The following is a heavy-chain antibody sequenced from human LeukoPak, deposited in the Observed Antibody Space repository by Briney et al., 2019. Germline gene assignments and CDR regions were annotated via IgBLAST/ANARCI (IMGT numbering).Heavy chain of an antibody. CDR2: INHSGST. D-gene: IGHD4-23*01. Sequence: SETLSLTCAVYGGSFSGYYWSWIRQPPGKGLEWIGEINHSGSTNYNPSLKSRVTISVDTSKNQFSLKLSSVTAADTAVYYCAGGRRALYGRKVQYGMDVWRQGTTVTVSS. CDR3: AGGRRALYGRKVQYGMDV. CDR1: GGSFSGYY. J-gene: IGHJ6*02. V-gene: IGHV4-34*01.